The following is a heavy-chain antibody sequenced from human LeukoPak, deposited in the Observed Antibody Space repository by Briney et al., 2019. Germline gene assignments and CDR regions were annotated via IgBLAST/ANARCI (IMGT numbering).Heavy chain of an antibody. CDR3: ATDGSSSWYRGVLDH. V-gene: IGHV3-23*01. CDR2: ISGSDDRT. D-gene: IGHD6-13*01. J-gene: IGHJ4*02. Sequence: PGGSLRLSCTASGLTFSSYAMNWVRQGPGKGLEWVSSISGSDDRTYYADSVKGRFTISRDNSKNTLYLQMKSLRLEDTAVYYCATDGSSSWYRGVLDHWGQGTLVTVSS. CDR1: GLTFSSYA.